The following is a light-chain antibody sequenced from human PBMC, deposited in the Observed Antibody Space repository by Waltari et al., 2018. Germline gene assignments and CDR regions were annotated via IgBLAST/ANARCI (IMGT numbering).Light chain of an antibody. Sequence: DILMTQSPSSLSASVGDRVTITCRASQGISDSLAWYQQKPGKAPKVLLHDASSLESGVSSRFSGSGSGTEFTLTISRLQPEDFATYYCQQYFDFPRTFGQGTRVDIK. CDR2: DAS. J-gene: IGKJ1*01. CDR1: QGISDS. V-gene: IGKV1-NL1*01. CDR3: QQYFDFPRT.